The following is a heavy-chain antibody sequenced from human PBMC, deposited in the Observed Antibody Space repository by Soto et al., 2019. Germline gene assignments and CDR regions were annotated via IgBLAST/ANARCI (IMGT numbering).Heavy chain of an antibody. D-gene: IGHD1-26*01. V-gene: IGHV4-31*03. CDR3: ATVRWELHDAVDI. J-gene: IGHJ3*02. Sequence: QVQLQESGPGLVKPSQTLSLTCTVSGGSISTGGYYWSWIRQNPGSGLEWIGYIYHSGMTFSNPSLQSRVAKSIDTSKYQFSLQLRSVTVADTAVYYCATVRWELHDAVDIWGQGTMVSVSS. CDR1: GGSISTGGYY. CDR2: IYHSGMT.